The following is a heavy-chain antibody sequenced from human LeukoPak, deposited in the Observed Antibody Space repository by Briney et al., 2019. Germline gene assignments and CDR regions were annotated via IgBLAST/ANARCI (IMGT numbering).Heavy chain of an antibody. CDR3: ASHPKY. CDR2: IYYSGST. Sequence: PSETLSLTCTVSGGSISSSRYYWAWIRQPPGEGLELIGSIYYSGSTYYNPSLKSRVTISVDTSKNQFSLKLSSVTAADTAVYYCASHPKYWGQGTLVTVSS. J-gene: IGHJ4*02. CDR1: GGSISSSRYY. V-gene: IGHV4-39*01.